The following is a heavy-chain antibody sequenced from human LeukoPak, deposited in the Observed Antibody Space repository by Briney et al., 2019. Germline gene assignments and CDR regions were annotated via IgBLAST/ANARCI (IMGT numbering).Heavy chain of an antibody. CDR1: GFTFTRFW. D-gene: IGHD3-3*01. V-gene: IGHV3-7*01. CDR3: STAPASVDSS. CDR2: INPDGTKT. Sequence: PGGSLRLSCAASGFTFTRFWLTWVRESPGKGLEWVANINPDGTKTTYVDSVEGRFAIPRDNAKNSVFLLITSLRAEDTAMYYSSTAPASVDSSWGQGTLVAVSS. J-gene: IGHJ5*02.